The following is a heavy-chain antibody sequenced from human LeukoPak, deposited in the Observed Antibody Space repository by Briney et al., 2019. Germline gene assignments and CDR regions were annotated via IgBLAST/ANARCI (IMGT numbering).Heavy chain of an antibody. CDR2: INHSGST. J-gene: IGHJ4*02. D-gene: IGHD3-16*01. V-gene: IGHV4-34*01. CDR3: AREGESHFDY. Sequence: PSETLSLTCAVYGGSFSGYYWSWIRQPPGKGLEWIGDINHSGSTNNNPSLKSRVTISVDTSKNQFSLNLSSVTAADTAVYYCAREGESHFDYWGQGTLVTVSS. CDR1: GGSFSGYY.